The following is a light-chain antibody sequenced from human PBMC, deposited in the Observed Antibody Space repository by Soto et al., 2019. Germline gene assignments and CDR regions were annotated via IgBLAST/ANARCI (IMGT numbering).Light chain of an antibody. CDR1: QSISSW. V-gene: IGKV1-5*03. J-gene: IGKJ1*01. Sequence: DIQMTQSPSTLSASAGDRVTITCRASQSISSWLAWCQQKPGQTPQLLIYKASRLPSGVPSRFSGSGSGTEFTLTISSLQPDDFATYYCQQYNTYPWTFGQGTQVEIK. CDR3: QQYNTYPWT. CDR2: KAS.